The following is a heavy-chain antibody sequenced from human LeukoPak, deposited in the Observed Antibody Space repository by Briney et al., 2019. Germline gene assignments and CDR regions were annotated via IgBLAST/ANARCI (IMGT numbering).Heavy chain of an antibody. Sequence: GGSLRLSCAASGFTFSSYEMNWVRQAPGKGLEWVSYISSSSSYIYYGDSVKGRFTISRDNSKNTLYLQMNSLRAEDTAVYYCARGGSGSPPNWFDPWGQGTLVTVSS. CDR3: ARGGSGSPPNWFDP. V-gene: IGHV3-21*05. CDR2: ISSSSSYI. D-gene: IGHD1-26*01. J-gene: IGHJ5*02. CDR1: GFTFSSYE.